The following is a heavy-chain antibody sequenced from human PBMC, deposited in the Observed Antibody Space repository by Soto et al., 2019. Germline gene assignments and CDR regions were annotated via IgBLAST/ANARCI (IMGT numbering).Heavy chain of an antibody. CDR3: AKSPDWGKGMDV. Sequence: GGSLRLSCAASGFTFDDYAMHWVRQAPGKGLEWVSGISWNSGSIGYADSVKGRFTISRDNAKNSLYLQMNSLRAEDTALYYCAKSPDWGKGMDVWGQGTTVTVSS. CDR2: ISWNSGSI. V-gene: IGHV3-9*01. D-gene: IGHD7-27*01. J-gene: IGHJ6*02. CDR1: GFTFDDYA.